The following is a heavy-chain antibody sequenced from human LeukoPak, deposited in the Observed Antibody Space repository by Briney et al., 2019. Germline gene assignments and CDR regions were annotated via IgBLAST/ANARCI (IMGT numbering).Heavy chain of an antibody. CDR3: ARGGNSGSYAAAFDI. CDR1: GGSISNSGYS. CDR2: IYYSGST. J-gene: IGHJ3*02. Sequence: PSETLSLTCTVSGGSISNSGYSWGWIRQPPGKGLEWIGYIYYSGSTYYNPSLKSRVTISVDTSKNQFSLKLSSVTAADTAVYYCARGGNSGSYAAAFDIWGQGTMVTVSS. V-gene: IGHV4-30-4*08. D-gene: IGHD1-26*01.